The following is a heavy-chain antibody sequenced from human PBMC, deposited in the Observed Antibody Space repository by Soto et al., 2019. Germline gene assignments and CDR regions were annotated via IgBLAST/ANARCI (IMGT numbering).Heavy chain of an antibody. CDR1: GGSISSGGYY. J-gene: IGHJ5*02. V-gene: IGHV4-31*03. CDR2: SSYSGNN. CDR3: SRYYGSGSYYNDWFDP. D-gene: IGHD3-10*01. Sequence: QVQLQESGPGLVKPSQTLCLTCTVSGGSISSGGYYWSWIRQPPGKGLEWIGYSSYSGNNYYNPSLKSRLIILVDTTNNQFPLKLRSVTAADTAVYYCSRYYGSGSYYNDWFDPWGQGTLVTVSS.